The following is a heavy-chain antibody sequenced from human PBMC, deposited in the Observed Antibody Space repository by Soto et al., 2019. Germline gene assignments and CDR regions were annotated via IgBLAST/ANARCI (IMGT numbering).Heavy chain of an antibody. CDR3: ARAWASHGYYYYGMDV. J-gene: IGHJ6*02. D-gene: IGHD1-26*01. CDR1: GFTFSSYS. V-gene: IGHV3-21*01. CDR2: ISSSSSYI. Sequence: EVQLVESGGGLVKPGGSLRLSCAASGFTFSSYSMNWVRQAPGKGLEWVSSISSSSSYIYYADSVKGRFTISRDNAKNSLYRQMNSLRAEDTAVYYCARAWASHGYYYYGMDVWGQGTTVTVSS.